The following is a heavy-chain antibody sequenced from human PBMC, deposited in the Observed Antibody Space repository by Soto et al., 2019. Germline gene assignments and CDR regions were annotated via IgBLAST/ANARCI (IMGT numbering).Heavy chain of an antibody. CDR3: AKSGSHSYFDY. CDR1: EFTFGSYA. Sequence: EVHLLESGGGLVQPGGSLRLSCAASEFTFGSYAMTWVRLAPGKGLEWVSSISTSAGNTYYADSVKGRFTISRDNSKNTLYLQMNSLRADDTAVYYCAKSGSHSYFDYWGQGTLVTVSS. CDR2: ISTSAGNT. V-gene: IGHV3-23*01. D-gene: IGHD1-26*01. J-gene: IGHJ4*02.